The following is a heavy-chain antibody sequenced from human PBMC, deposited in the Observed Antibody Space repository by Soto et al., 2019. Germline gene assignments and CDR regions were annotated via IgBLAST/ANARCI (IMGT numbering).Heavy chain of an antibody. CDR3: AKEMLTFGDCNYYYMDV. CDR2: ITWHSGTI. CDR1: GFTFDQYT. D-gene: IGHD2-21*02. Sequence: EVQLVESGGGLVQPGRSLRLACAASGFTFDQYTMHWVRQAPGKGLEWVSSITWHSGTIGYADSVKGRFTISRDNAKNSLYLQMNSLRGEDTALYYCAKEMLTFGDCNYYYMDVWGNGTTVTVSS. V-gene: IGHV3-9*01. J-gene: IGHJ6*03.